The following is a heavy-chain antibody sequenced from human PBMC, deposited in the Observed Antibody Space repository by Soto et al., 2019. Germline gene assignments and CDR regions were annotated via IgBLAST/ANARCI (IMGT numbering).Heavy chain of an antibody. V-gene: IGHV3-30*03. J-gene: IGHJ6*02. CDR3: VKKIMGYAANSDAMDV. Sequence: GGSLRLSCTPSGFTFRNYGLHWVRQAPGKGLEWVALISYDGDSKYYTDSVRGRFTVSRDNFKNTLFLQMDSLRPEDTGVYYCVKKIMGYAANSDAMDVWGQGTTVNV. D-gene: IGHD5-12*01. CDR2: ISYDGDSK. CDR1: GFTFRNYG.